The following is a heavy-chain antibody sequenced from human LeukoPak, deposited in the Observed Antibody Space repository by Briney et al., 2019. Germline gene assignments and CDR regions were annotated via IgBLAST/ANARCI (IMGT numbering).Heavy chain of an antibody. Sequence: GGSLRLSCAASGFTFSNYWMRWVRQSPGKGLEGVANIYQDGSEIYYGDSVKGRFTISRDNAKNSLNLQIDSLRAEDTAVYYCARDQGSMIVVRTTSWYFDLWGRGTLVTVSS. V-gene: IGHV3-7*01. D-gene: IGHD3-22*01. CDR1: GFTFSNYW. CDR2: IYQDGSEI. J-gene: IGHJ2*01. CDR3: ARDQGSMIVVRTTSWYFDL.